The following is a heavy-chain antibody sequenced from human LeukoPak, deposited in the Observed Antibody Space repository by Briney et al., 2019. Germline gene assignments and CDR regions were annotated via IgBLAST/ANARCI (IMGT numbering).Heavy chain of an antibody. V-gene: IGHV3-30*02. CDR1: GFTFSSYG. D-gene: IGHD3-10*01. CDR2: IRYDGSNK. J-gene: IGHJ4*02. Sequence: GGSLRLSCAASGFTFSSYGMHWVRQAPGKGLEWVAFIRYDGSNKYYADSVKGRFTISRDNSKNTLYLQMNSLRAEDTAVYYCAKAPIYGSGSHSFDYWGQGTLVTVSS. CDR3: AKAPIYGSGSHSFDY.